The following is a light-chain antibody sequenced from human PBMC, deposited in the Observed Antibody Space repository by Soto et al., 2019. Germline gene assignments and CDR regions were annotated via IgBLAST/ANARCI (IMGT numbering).Light chain of an antibody. J-gene: IGKJ5*01. CDR3: QQYNSYSLT. Sequence: DIQMTQSPSTLSASVGDRVTITCRASQSISSWLAWYQQKPGKAPKLLIYDASSLESGVPSRFSGSGSGTEFTLTISSLQPDDFATYYCQQYNSYSLTFGQGTDWRL. CDR2: DAS. CDR1: QSISSW. V-gene: IGKV1-5*01.